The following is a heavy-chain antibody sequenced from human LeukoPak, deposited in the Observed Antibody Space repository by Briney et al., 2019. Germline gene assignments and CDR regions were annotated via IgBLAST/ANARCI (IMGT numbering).Heavy chain of an antibody. Sequence: GGSLRLSCAASGFTFSNYWMYWVRQTPEKGLVWVSRINPGGSNTAYADSVKGRFTVSRDNAKNTLYLQMNSLRAEDTAVYYCARDPEQDYYGSGSCLDYWGQGTLVTVSS. V-gene: IGHV3-74*01. D-gene: IGHD3-10*01. CDR3: ARDPEQDYYGSGSCLDY. CDR1: GFTFSNYW. CDR2: INPGGSNT. J-gene: IGHJ4*02.